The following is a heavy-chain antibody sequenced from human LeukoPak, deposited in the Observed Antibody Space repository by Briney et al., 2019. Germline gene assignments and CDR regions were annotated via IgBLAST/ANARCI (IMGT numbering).Heavy chain of an antibody. Sequence: PSETLSLTCTVSGGSISSYYWSWIRQPPGKGLEWIGYIYYSGSTNYNPSLKSRVTISVDTSKNQFSLKLGSVTAADTAVYYCARGDPYSSGWYYFDYWGQGTLVTVSS. J-gene: IGHJ4*02. CDR2: IYYSGST. V-gene: IGHV4-59*01. D-gene: IGHD6-19*01. CDR1: GGSISSYY. CDR3: ARGDPYSSGWYYFDY.